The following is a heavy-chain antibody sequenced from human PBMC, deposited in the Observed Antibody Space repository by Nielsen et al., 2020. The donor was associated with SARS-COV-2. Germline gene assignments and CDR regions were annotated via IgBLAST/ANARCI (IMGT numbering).Heavy chain of an antibody. Sequence: SDTLSLTCAVSGGSISSGGYSWSWIRQPPGKGLEWIGYIYHSGSTYYNPSLKSRVTISVDRSKNQFSLKLSSVTAADAAVYYCASGMYSSGWYNWFDPWGQGTLVTVSS. J-gene: IGHJ5*02. CDR3: ASGMYSSGWYNWFDP. CDR2: IYHSGST. CDR1: GGSISSGGYS. V-gene: IGHV4-30-2*01. D-gene: IGHD6-19*01.